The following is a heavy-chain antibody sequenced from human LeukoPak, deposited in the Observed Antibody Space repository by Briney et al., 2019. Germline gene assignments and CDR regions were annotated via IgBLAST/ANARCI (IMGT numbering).Heavy chain of an antibody. CDR1: GFTFSSYG. CDR2: IWYDGSQK. V-gene: IGHV3-33*01. CDR3: ARGSDYHYYMDV. D-gene: IGHD6-6*01. Sequence: PGRSLRLSCAASGFTFSSYGFHWVRQAPGKGLEWVAVIWYDGSQKYYVDSVKGRFTSSRDNSKNTVYLRMNSLRVEDTAVYYCARGSDYHYYMDVWGKGTTVTVSS. J-gene: IGHJ6*03.